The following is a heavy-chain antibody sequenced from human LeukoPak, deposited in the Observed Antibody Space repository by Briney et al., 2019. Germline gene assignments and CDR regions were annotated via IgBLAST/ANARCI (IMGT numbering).Heavy chain of an antibody. CDR1: GFTFSSYG. V-gene: IGHV3-30*18. J-gene: IGHJ4*02. Sequence: GGSLRLSCAASGFTFSSYGMHWVRQAPGKGRGGVAVISYDGSNKYYADSVKGRFTISRDNSKNTLYLQMNSLRAEDTAVYYCAKDSWGSSSWYFDYWGQGTLVTVSS. D-gene: IGHD6-13*01. CDR2: ISYDGSNK. CDR3: AKDSWGSSSWYFDY.